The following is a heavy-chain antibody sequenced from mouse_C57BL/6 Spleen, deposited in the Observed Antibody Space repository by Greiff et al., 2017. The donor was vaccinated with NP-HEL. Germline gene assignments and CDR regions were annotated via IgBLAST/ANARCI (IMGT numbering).Heavy chain of an antibody. CDR1: GYTFTSYW. CDR2: INPSNGGT. Sequence: QVQLQQPGTELVKPGASVKLSCKASGYTFTSYWMHWVKQRPGQGLEWIGNINPSNGGTNYNEKFKSKATLTVDKSSSTAYMQLSSLTSEDSAVYYCAIWAYYYGTLYAMDYWGQGTSVTVSS. J-gene: IGHJ4*01. V-gene: IGHV1-53*01. CDR3: AIWAYYYGTLYAMDY. D-gene: IGHD1-1*01.